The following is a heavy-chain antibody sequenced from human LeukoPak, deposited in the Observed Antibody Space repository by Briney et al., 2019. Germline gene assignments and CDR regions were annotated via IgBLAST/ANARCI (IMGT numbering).Heavy chain of an antibody. CDR3: AKSANYDSSGYYYEGFEGSFDY. CDR2: ISYDGSNK. D-gene: IGHD3-22*01. CDR1: GFTFSSYG. V-gene: IGHV3-30*18. Sequence: GGSLRLSCAASGFTFSSYGMHWVRQAPGKGLEWVAVISYDGSNKYYADSVKGRFTISRDNSKNTLYLQMNSLRAEDTAVYYCAKSANYDSSGYYYEGFEGSFDYWGQGTLVTVSS. J-gene: IGHJ4*02.